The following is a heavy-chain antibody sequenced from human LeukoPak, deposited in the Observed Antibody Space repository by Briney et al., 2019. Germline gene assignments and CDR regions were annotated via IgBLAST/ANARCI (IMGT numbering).Heavy chain of an antibody. CDR2: INHSGST. Sequence: PSETLSLTCAVYGGSFSGYYWSWIRQPPGKGLERIGEINHSGSTNYNPSLKSRVTISVDTSKNQFSLKLSSVTAADTAVYYCARGRRWLQPADFDYWGQGTPVTVSS. CDR3: ARGRRWLQPADFDY. CDR1: GGSFSGYY. D-gene: IGHD5-24*01. V-gene: IGHV4-34*01. J-gene: IGHJ4*02.